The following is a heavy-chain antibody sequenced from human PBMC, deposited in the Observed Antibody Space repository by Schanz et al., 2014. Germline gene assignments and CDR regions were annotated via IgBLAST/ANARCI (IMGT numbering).Heavy chain of an antibody. Sequence: QVQLVQSGAEVKKPGASVKVSCKASGYTFTSSGFSWVRQAPGQGLEWMGYISGYNGNTNYAPKVQDRVTMTTDTSTSTAYMELRSLRSDDTAVYYCARNVIATGRAFDLWGPGTMVTVS. D-gene: IGHD6-13*01. J-gene: IGHJ3*01. CDR2: ISGYNGNT. V-gene: IGHV1-18*01. CDR1: GYTFTSSG. CDR3: ARNVIATGRAFDL.